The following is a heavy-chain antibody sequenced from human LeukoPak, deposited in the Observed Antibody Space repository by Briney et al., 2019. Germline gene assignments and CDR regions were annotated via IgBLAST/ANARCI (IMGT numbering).Heavy chain of an antibody. Sequence: GGSLRLSCAGSGSNFSSYYMIWVRQAPGKGLDWVSYISRSSSTIYYADSVKGRFTISRDNAKNSLYLQMNSLRDEDTAVYYCARDQFYAFDIWGQGTMVTVSS. J-gene: IGHJ3*02. V-gene: IGHV3-48*02. CDR1: GSNFSSYY. CDR3: ARDQFYAFDI. CDR2: ISRSSSTI.